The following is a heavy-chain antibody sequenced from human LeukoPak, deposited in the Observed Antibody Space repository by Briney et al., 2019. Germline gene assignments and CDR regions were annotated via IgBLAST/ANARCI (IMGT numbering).Heavy chain of an antibody. CDR2: ISAYNGNT. J-gene: IGHJ1*01. D-gene: IGHD2-15*01. CDR1: GGTFSSYA. Sequence: ASVKVSCKASGGTFSSYAISWVRQAPGQGLEWMGRISAYNGNTNYAQKVQGRVTMTTDTSTTTTYMELRSLRFDDTAMYYCARDSADCSGGSCYSAEYFHHWGQGTLVTVSS. V-gene: IGHV1-18*01. CDR3: ARDSADCSGGSCYSAEYFHH.